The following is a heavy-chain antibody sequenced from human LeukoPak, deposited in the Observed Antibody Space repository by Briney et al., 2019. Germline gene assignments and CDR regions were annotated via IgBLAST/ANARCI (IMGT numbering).Heavy chain of an antibody. CDR1: GFTFSSYA. D-gene: IGHD3-22*01. CDR3: AKDDMIVVVMFDY. Sequence: PGGSLRLSCAASGFTFSSYAMSWVRQAPGKGLEWVSAISGSGGSTYYADSVKGRFTISRDNSKNTPYLQMNSLRAEDTAVYYCAKDDMIVVVMFDYWGQGTLVTVSS. CDR2: ISGSGGST. J-gene: IGHJ4*02. V-gene: IGHV3-23*01.